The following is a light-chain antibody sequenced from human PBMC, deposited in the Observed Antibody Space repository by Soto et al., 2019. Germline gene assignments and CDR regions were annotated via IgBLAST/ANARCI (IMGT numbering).Light chain of an antibody. CDR2: GAS. Sequence: EIVLTQSPGTLSFSPGERATLTCRVSQSVTSSYLAWFQQKPGQAPRLLIYGASSRAIGIPDRFSGSGSGTDFTLTISRLEPEDFAVYYCEQYANAPFTFGPGTKVDIK. J-gene: IGKJ3*01. CDR3: EQYANAPFT. CDR1: QSVTSSY. V-gene: IGKV3-20*01.